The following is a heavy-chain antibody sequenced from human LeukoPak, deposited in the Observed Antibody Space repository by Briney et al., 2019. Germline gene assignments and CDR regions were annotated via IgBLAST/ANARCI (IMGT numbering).Heavy chain of an antibody. Sequence: ASVKVSCKASGYTFTGYYLHWVRQAPGQGLEWMGWINPNSVGTDYAQKFQGRVTMTRDTSINTAYMDLSGLRSDDTAIYYCARGPFNYYDSRGYFAALHYLGHWGQGTLVTVSS. V-gene: IGHV1-2*02. CDR3: ARGPFNYYDSRGYFAALHYLGH. CDR2: INPNSVGT. D-gene: IGHD3-22*01. CDR1: GYTFTGYY. J-gene: IGHJ4*02.